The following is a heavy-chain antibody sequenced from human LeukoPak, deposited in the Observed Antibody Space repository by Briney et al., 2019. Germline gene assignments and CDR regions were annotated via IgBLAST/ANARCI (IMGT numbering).Heavy chain of an antibody. CDR2: IIPIFGTA. Sequence: SVKVSCKASGGTFSSYAISWVRQAPGQGLEWMGGIIPIFGTAHYAQKFQGRVTITTDESTSTAYMELSSLRSEDTAVYYCARDHTGTPSRGAFDIWGQGTMVTVSS. V-gene: IGHV1-69*05. CDR3: ARDHTGTPSRGAFDI. D-gene: IGHD1-1*01. CDR1: GGTFSSYA. J-gene: IGHJ3*02.